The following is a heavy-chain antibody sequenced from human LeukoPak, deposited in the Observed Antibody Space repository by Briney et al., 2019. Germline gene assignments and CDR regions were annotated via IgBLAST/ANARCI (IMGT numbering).Heavy chain of an antibody. Sequence: PSETLSLTCTVSGGSISSYYWSWIRQPPGKGLEWIGYIYYSGSTNYNPSLRSRVTISVDTSKNQFSLKLSSVTAADTAVYYCARSYCGGDCYLRSFDAFDIWGQGTMVTVSS. CDR3: ARSYCGGDCYLRSFDAFDI. CDR2: IYYSGST. V-gene: IGHV4-59*01. J-gene: IGHJ3*02. D-gene: IGHD2-21*02. CDR1: GGSISSYY.